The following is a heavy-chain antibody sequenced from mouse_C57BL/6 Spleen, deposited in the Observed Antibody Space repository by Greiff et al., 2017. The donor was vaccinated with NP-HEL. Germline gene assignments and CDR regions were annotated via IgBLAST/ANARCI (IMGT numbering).Heavy chain of an antibody. CDR1: GFTFSSYA. CDR3: ARAYGNYPYYFDY. J-gene: IGHJ2*01. V-gene: IGHV5-4*01. Sequence: EVQLVESGGGLVKPGGSLKLSCAASGFTFSSYAMSWVRQTPEKRLEWVATISDGGSYTYYPDNVKGRFTISRDNAKNNLYLQMSHLKSEDTAMYYCARAYGNYPYYFDYWGQGTTLTVSS. D-gene: IGHD2-1*01. CDR2: ISDGGSYT.